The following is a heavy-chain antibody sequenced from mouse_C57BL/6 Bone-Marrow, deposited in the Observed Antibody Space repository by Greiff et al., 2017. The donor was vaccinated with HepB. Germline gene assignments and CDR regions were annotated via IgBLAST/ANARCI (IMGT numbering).Heavy chain of an antibody. CDR1: GFSFTSYA. V-gene: IGHV2-9-1*01. Sequence: VMLVESGPGLVAPSQCLSITCTVSGFSFTSYAISWVRQPPGKGLEWLGVIWTGGGTNYNSAIKSKLSISTDNSKSQVFLKMNSLQTDDTARYYCARNYHYCGSSYFDYWGQGTTLTVSS. CDR3: ARNYHYCGSSYFDY. CDR2: IWTGGGT. D-gene: IGHD1-1*01. J-gene: IGHJ2*01.